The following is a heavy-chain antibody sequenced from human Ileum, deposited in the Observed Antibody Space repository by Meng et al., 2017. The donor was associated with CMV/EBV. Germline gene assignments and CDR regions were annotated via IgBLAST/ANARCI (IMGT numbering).Heavy chain of an antibody. CDR1: GGSIRSGGFY. Sequence: GGSIRSGGFYWSWLRQHPGKGLQWIGYIYHSGATYYNPSLKSRLSFSIDTSNDQFSLKLTSVTAADTAVYYCARESATGYNYWSVDYWGRGTLVTVSS. CDR2: IYHSGAT. J-gene: IGHJ4*02. D-gene: IGHD3-22*01. CDR3: ARESATGYNYWSVDY. V-gene: IGHV4-31*02.